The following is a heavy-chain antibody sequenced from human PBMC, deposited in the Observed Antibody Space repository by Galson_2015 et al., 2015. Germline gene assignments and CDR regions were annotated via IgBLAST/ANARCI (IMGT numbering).Heavy chain of an antibody. V-gene: IGHV5-51*01. Sequence: QSGAEVKKPGESLTMSCRGSGYTFISYWIGWVRQMPGKGLEWMGIIYPGDSDTRYSPSFQGQVTISADKSIGTAYLQWSSLKASDTAMYYCARLLGPIAVHAFDIWGQGTMVTVSS. J-gene: IGHJ3*02. CDR2: IYPGDSDT. CDR3: ARLLGPIAVHAFDI. D-gene: IGHD6-19*01. CDR1: GYTFISYW.